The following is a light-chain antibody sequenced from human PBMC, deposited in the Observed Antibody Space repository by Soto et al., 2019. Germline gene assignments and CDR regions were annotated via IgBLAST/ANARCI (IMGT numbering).Light chain of an antibody. CDR3: SSYTTSNTYV. CDR1: SSDIGVYNY. J-gene: IGLJ1*01. Sequence: QSVLTQPASVSGSPGQSITFSCTGTSSDIGVYNYVSWYQQHPGKAPKLMIYEVNNRPSGASNRFSGSKSGNTASLTISGLQAEDEADYYCSSYTTSNTYVFGTGTKVNVL. V-gene: IGLV2-14*01. CDR2: EVN.